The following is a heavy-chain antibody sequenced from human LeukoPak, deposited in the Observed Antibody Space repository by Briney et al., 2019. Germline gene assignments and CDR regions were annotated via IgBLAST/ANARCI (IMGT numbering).Heavy chain of an antibody. CDR3: ARDARGPVDY. CDR1: GFTFSSYA. V-gene: IGHV3-30-3*01. Sequence: GGSLRLSCAASGFTFSSYAMHWVRQAPGKGLEWVAVISYDGSNKYYADSVKGRFTISRDNSKNTLYLQMNSLRAEDTAVSYCARDARGPVDYWGQGTLVTVSS. D-gene: IGHD5-12*01. J-gene: IGHJ4*02. CDR2: ISYDGSNK.